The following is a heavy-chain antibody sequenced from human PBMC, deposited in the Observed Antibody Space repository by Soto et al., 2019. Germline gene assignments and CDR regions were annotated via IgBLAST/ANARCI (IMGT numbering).Heavy chain of an antibody. CDR3: AKGHKNFDY. Sequence: GSLRLSCAASGFTFSNYAMSWVRQAPGKGLEWVSSVSGNGGVTYYADSGKGRFTISRDNSKNTLFLQMNSLRAEDTAVYYCAKGHKNFDYWGQGALVTVSS. CDR1: GFTFSNYA. V-gene: IGHV3-23*01. CDR2: VSGNGGVT. J-gene: IGHJ4*02.